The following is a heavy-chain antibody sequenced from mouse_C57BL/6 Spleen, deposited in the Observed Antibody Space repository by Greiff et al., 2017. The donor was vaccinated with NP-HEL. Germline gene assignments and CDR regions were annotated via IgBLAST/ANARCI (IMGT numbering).Heavy chain of an antibody. Sequence: VQLQQSGPELVKPGASVKISCKASGYAFSSSWMNWVKQRPGKGLEWIGRIYPGDGDTNYNGKFKGKATLTADKSSSTAYMQLSSLTSEDSAVYFCARWYYGRGDFDYWGQGTTLTVSS. D-gene: IGHD1-1*01. J-gene: IGHJ2*01. CDR2: IYPGDGDT. CDR1: GYAFSSSW. CDR3: ARWYYGRGDFDY. V-gene: IGHV1-82*01.